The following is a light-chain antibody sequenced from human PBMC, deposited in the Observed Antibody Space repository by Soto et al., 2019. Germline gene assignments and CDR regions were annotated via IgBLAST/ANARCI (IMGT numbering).Light chain of an antibody. J-gene: IGKJ4*01. CDR2: DAS. CDR3: QQRINWPQVT. Sequence: EIVLTQSPATLSLSPGERATVSCRASQSVSSYLAWYQQKPGQAPRLLIYDASNRATGIPARFSGSGSGTDFTLTISSLEPEDFAVYYCQQRINWPQVTFGGGTKVEIK. CDR1: QSVSSY. V-gene: IGKV3-11*01.